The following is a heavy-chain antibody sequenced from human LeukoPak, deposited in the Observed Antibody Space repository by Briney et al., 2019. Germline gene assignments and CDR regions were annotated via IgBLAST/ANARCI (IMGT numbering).Heavy chain of an antibody. J-gene: IGHJ4*02. CDR2: IKQDGSES. CDR1: GFTFSSYW. V-gene: IGHV3-7*01. Sequence: GGSLRLSCAASGFTFSSYWMTWVRQAPGKGLEWLANIKQDGSESYYVGSVKGRFTISRDNAKSSLYLQMNSLRAEDTAVYYCAREVLSNSWQDYWGQGTLVTVSS. CDR3: AREVLSNSWQDY. D-gene: IGHD6-13*01.